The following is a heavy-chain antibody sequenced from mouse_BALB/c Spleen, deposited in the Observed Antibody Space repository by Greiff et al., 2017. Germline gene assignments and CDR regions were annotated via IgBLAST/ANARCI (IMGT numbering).Heavy chain of an antibody. CDR2: IWAGGST. J-gene: IGHJ3*01. D-gene: IGHD1-1*01. Sequence: VQGVESGPGLVAPSQSLSITCTVSGFSLTSYGVHWVRQPPGKGLEWLGVIWAGGSTNYNSALMSRLSISKDNSKSQVFLKMNSLQTDDTAMYYCARDRDYGSSYGFAYWGQGTLVTVSA. CDR3: ARDRDYGSSYGFAY. V-gene: IGHV2-9*02. CDR1: GFSLTSYG.